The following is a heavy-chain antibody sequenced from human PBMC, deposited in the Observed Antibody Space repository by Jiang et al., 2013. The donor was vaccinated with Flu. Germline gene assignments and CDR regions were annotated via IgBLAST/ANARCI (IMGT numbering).Heavy chain of an antibody. J-gene: IGHJ4*02. CDR3: ARGYGSGRYSYFDY. V-gene: IGHV1-18*01. D-gene: IGHD3-10*01. Sequence: GQGLEWMGWISAYNGDADYAQKFQGSVSMTTDTSTSTVYMELRSLRSDDTAVYYCARGYGSGRYSYFDYWGQGTLVTVSS. CDR2: ISAYNGDA.